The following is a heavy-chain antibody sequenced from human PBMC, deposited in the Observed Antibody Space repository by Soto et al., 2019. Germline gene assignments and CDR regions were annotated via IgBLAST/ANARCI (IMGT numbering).Heavy chain of an antibody. J-gene: IGHJ4*02. CDR1: GGSVSSDIYY. CDR2: LYYSGTT. D-gene: IGHD3-16*01. CDR3: ATWRGSYFPY. Sequence: QVQLQESGPGLLKPSETLSLTCTVSGGSVSSDIYYWTWIRQPPGKGLEWIGYLYYSGTTNYNPSLKSGATISRDTAKNQVSPKLFSVTAADTAVYYGATWRGSYFPYWGQGTLVTVSS. V-gene: IGHV4-61*01.